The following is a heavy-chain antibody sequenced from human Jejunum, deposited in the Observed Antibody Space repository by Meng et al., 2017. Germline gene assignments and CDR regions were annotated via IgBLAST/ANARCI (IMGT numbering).Heavy chain of an antibody. V-gene: IGHV1-18*01. J-gene: IGHJ4*02. CDR2: IATHNGDT. CDR3: AVDCSSITCYGFDY. D-gene: IGHD2-2*01. CDR1: GYTFRMYG. Sequence: QGELVQSGAEVKRLGASVKVSCKPSGYTFRMYGISWVRKAPGQGLEWMGWIATHNGDTKYAQRLQGRVTMTTDITTNTVFMELRSLTSDDTGVYYCAVDCSSITCYGFDYWGQGTLVTVSS.